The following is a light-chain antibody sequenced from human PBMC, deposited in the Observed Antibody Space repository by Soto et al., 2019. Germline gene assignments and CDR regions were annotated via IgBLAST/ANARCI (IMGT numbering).Light chain of an antibody. J-gene: IGKJ4*01. CDR2: GAS. CDR3: QQANSFPLT. CDR1: QDISSW. V-gene: IGKV1-12*01. Sequence: DIQMTQSPSSVAASVGDRVTITCRASQDISSWLAWFQQKPGKAPKLLIYGASTLPSGVPSRFSGSGYGTDFTLTISSLQPEDFATYYCQQANSFPLTFGGGTK.